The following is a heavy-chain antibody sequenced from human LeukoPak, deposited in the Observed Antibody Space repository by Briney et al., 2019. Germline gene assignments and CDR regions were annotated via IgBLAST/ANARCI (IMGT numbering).Heavy chain of an antibody. D-gene: IGHD2-21*01. CDR2: SSPAGDIT. CDR1: GGSFSGNY. CDR3: ARVPDFIARPCDS. J-gene: IGHJ4*02. V-gene: IGHV4-34*01. Sequence: SETLSLTCAVYGGSFSGNYWTLIRQTPGRGLEWIGESSPAGDITGYNPSLRGRATISVDSSKKQFSLKLTSVTAADTGVYYCARVPDFIARPCDSWGPGTLVTVSS.